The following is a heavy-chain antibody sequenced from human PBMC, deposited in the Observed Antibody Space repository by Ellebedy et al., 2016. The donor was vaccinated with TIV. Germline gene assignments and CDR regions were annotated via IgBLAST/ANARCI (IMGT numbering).Heavy chain of an antibody. Sequence: PGGSLRLSCAASGFTFTSYWMSWVRQAQGKGLEWVANIKQDGSEKYNVDSVRGRFTITRDNAKNSLYLQINILRDEDTAVYYCARIKSSSWSFDSWGQGTLVTVSS. CDR3: ARIKSSSWSFDS. D-gene: IGHD6-13*01. J-gene: IGHJ4*02. V-gene: IGHV3-7*04. CDR2: IKQDGSEK. CDR1: GFTFTSYW.